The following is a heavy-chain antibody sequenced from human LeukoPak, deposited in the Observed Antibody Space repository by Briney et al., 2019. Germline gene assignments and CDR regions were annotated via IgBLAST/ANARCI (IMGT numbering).Heavy chain of an antibody. Sequence: GGSLRLSCAASGFTFSNAWMNWDRQAPGKGLEWVARVKSKAVGETTSYASPVKGRFSISRDDSRDMVYLQMNSLETEDTAVYYCATCNGDCYFNFWGQGTLVTVSS. CDR1: GFTFSNAW. D-gene: IGHD2-21*02. V-gene: IGHV3-15*01. CDR2: VKSKAVGETT. CDR3: ATCNGDCYFNF. J-gene: IGHJ4*02.